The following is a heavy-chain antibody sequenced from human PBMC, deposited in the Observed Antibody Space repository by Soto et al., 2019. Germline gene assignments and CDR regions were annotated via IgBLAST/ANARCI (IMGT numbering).Heavy chain of an antibody. CDR1: GGSISSGGYS. CDR2: IYHSGST. J-gene: IGHJ5*02. V-gene: IGHV4-30-2*01. CDR3: ARTWIQLSNWFDP. Sequence: QLQLQESGSGLVKPSQTLSLTCAVSGGSISSGGYSWSWIRQPPGKGLEWIGYIYHSGSTYYNPSLKSRVTISVDRSKNQFSLQLSSVTAADTAVYYCARTWIQLSNWFDPWGQGTLVTVSS. D-gene: IGHD5-18*01.